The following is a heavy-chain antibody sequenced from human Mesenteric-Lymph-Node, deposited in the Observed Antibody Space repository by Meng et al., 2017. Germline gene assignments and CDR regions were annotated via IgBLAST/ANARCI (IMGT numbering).Heavy chain of an antibody. J-gene: IGHJ4*02. D-gene: IGHD2-21*01. CDR2: ISGSGGTT. CDR1: GFTFTTCF. Sequence: GGSLRLSCGASGFTFTTCFMGWVRQAPGKGLEWVSTISGSGGTTYYADSVKGRFTISRDNSKNTLYLQMNSLRDEDTAVYYCAKGGPLLRMVDYWGQGSLVTVSS. CDR3: AKGGPLLRMVDY. V-gene: IGHV3-23*01.